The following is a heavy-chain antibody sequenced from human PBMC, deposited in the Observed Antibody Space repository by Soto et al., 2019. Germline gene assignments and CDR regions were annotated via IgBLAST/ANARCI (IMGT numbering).Heavy chain of an antibody. J-gene: IGHJ5*02. CDR3: AATLRDVWFDR. CDR1: GESISNPHYH. V-gene: IGHV4-30-4*08. CDR2: ISYTGST. Sequence: PSETLSLTCTVSGESISNPHYHWSWLRQTPGKGLEWIGYISYTGSTFYISSLESRVTMSVDTSKNDFFLRLTSVTAADTAVYCCAATLRDVWFDRWGQVTLVTVSS.